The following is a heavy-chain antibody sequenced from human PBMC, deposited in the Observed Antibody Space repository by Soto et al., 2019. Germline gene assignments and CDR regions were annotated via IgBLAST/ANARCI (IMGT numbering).Heavy chain of an antibody. CDR1: GFTFSSYA. CDR2: ISGSGGST. Sequence: GGSLRLSCAASGFTFSSYAMSWVRQAPGKGLEWVSAISGSGGSTYYADSVKGRFTISRDNSKNTLYLQMNSLRAEDTAVYYCAKDLSSWYLTPSDYWGQGTLVTVSS. CDR3: AKDLSSWYLTPSDY. V-gene: IGHV3-23*01. J-gene: IGHJ4*02. D-gene: IGHD6-13*01.